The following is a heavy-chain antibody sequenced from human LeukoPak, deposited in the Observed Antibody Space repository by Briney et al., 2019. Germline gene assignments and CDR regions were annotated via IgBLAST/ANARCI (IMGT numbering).Heavy chain of an antibody. CDR2: IRYNGDNQ. CDR3: GREDYYDSSGLGPFDY. J-gene: IGHJ4*02. Sequence: AGGSLRLSCAASGFSFSDYGMHWVRQAPGKGLEWVAFIRYNGDNQYYADSVKGRFTISRDNSKNTLYLQMDSLRAEDTAVYYCGREDYYDSSGLGPFDYWGQGTLVTVSS. V-gene: IGHV3-30*02. D-gene: IGHD3-22*01. CDR1: GFSFSDYG.